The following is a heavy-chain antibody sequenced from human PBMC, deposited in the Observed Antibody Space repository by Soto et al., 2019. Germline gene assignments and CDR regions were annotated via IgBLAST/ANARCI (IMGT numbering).Heavy chain of an antibody. V-gene: IGHV3-21*06. D-gene: IGHD2-2*03. J-gene: IGHJ6*03. CDR2: ISYRSDYI. Sequence: EVQLVESGGGLVKPGGSLRLSCEASGFTFSSYSMNWVRQAPGKGLEWVSYISYRSDYIYADSVKGRFTISRDNAKISLCLQMNSPRPEDTAVYFCAREPLFVGYYYYMDVWGKATTVTVSS. CDR1: GFTFSSYS. CDR3: AREPLFVGYYYYMDV.